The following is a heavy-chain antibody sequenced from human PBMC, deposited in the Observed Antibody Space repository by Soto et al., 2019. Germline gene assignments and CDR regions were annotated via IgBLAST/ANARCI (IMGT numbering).Heavy chain of an antibody. CDR3: ARDRDWAFDY. CDR1: GFTFSSYS. J-gene: IGHJ4*02. CDR2: ISSSSSTI. D-gene: IGHD3-9*01. Sequence: GASLRLSCAASGFTFSSYSMNWVRQAPGKGLECISYISSSSSTIYYADSVKGRFTISRDNAKNSLFLLMNSLRAEDTAVYYCARDRDWAFDYWGQGTLVTVSS. V-gene: IGHV3-48*01.